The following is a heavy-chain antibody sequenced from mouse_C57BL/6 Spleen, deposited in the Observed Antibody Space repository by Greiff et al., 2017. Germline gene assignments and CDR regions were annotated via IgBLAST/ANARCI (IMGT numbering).Heavy chain of an antibody. CDR1: GFTFSSYG. CDR2: ISSGGSYT. J-gene: IGHJ1*03. D-gene: IGHD1-1*01. CDR3: ARDIYYGSSLYWYFDV. V-gene: IGHV5-6*01. Sequence: DVQLVESGGDLVKPGGSLKLSCAASGFTFSSYGMSWVRQTPDKRLEWVATISSGGSYTYYPDSVKGRFTISRDNAKNTLYLQMSSLKSEDTAMYYCARDIYYGSSLYWYFDVWGTGTTVTVSS.